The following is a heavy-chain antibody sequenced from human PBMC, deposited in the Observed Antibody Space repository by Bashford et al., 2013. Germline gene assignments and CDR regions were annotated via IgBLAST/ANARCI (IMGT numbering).Heavy chain of an antibody. Sequence: GVLRRLLVAASGFTFSDYYMSWIRQAPGKGLEWVSYISSSGSTIYYADSVKGRFTISRDNAKNSLYLQMNSLRAEDTAVYYCARDRYSSHTNWFDPVGPGNPGHRLL. CDR3: ARDRYSSHTNWFDP. CDR1: GFTFSDYY. V-gene: IGHV3-11*01. J-gene: IGHJ5*02. D-gene: IGHD6-19*01. CDR2: ISSSGSTI.